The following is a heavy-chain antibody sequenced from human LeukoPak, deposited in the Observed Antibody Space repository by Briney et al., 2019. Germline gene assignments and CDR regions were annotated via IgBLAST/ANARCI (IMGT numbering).Heavy chain of an antibody. Sequence: SETLSLTXTVSGGSISSSSYYWGWIRQPPGKGLEWIGSIYYSGSTYYNPSLKSRVTISVDTSKNQFSLKLSSVTAADTAVYYCARQEWEILEWLYHDYWGQGTLVTVSS. J-gene: IGHJ4*02. CDR1: GGSISSSSYY. V-gene: IGHV4-39*01. D-gene: IGHD3-3*01. CDR2: IYYSGST. CDR3: ARQEWEILEWLYHDY.